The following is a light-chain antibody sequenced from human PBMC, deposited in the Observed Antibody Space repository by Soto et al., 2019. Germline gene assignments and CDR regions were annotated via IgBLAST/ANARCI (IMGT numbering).Light chain of an antibody. V-gene: IGKV3-20*01. CDR1: QTIRGDF. Sequence: EIVLTQSPGTLSVSPGERATLSCRASQTIRGDFLAWYQQRTGQSPRLLISAASNRATGIPDRFSASGSGTDFTLTIRRVETEDFAVYYCQQYGTSPLTFGGGTKVDI. J-gene: IGKJ4*01. CDR3: QQYGTSPLT. CDR2: AAS.